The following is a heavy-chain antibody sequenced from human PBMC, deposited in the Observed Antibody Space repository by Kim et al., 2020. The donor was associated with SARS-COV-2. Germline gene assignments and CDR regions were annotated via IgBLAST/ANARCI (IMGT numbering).Heavy chain of an antibody. CDR2: IYYSGST. V-gene: IGHV4-39*01. Sequence: SETLSLTCTVAGGSISSSSCYWGWIRQPPGKGLEWIGSIYYSGSTYYNPSLKSRVTISVDTSKNQFSLKLSSVTAADTAVYYCARGPFDWLSHDAFDIWGQGTMVSVSS. CDR1: GGSISSSSCY. CDR3: ARGPFDWLSHDAFDI. J-gene: IGHJ3*02. D-gene: IGHD3-9*01.